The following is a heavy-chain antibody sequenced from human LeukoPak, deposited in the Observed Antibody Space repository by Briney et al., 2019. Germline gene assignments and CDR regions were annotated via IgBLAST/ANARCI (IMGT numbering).Heavy chain of an antibody. CDR1: GYTFTGYY. D-gene: IGHD5-18*01. V-gene: IGHV1-2*06. Sequence: ASVKVSCKASGYTFTGYYLHWVGQAPGQGLEWLGRINPNTGGTDDAQKFQGRVTMTRDTSINTAYMELSRLRPDDTAVYYCARDRSGYSYGEPLDHWGQGTLVIVSS. CDR2: INPNTGGT. J-gene: IGHJ4*02. CDR3: ARDRSGYSYGEPLDH.